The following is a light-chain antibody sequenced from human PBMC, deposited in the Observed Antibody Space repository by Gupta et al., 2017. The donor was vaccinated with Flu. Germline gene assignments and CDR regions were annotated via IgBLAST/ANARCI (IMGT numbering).Light chain of an antibody. Sequence: HSALTQPASVSGSPGQSTTTSCTGTSTDVGDYNHVSWYQHHPGKAPTFLICDVSNRPSGVSNRFSGSKSGNTASLTISGLQAEDEADYYCSSYTRRSSWVFGAGTKLTVL. CDR3: SSYTRRSSWV. J-gene: IGLJ3*02. CDR2: DVS. V-gene: IGLV2-14*01. CDR1: STDVGDYNH.